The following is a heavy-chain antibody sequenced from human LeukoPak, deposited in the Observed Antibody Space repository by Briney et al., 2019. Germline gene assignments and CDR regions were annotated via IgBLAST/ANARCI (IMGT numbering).Heavy chain of an antibody. CDR3: ARSLSSSIAARPDFWFDP. J-gene: IGHJ5*02. V-gene: IGHV4-30-4*07. CDR2: IYYSGST. Sequence: SETLSLTCAVSGGSISSGGYSWSWIRQPPGKGLEWIGYIYYSGSTYYNPSLKSRVTISVDTSKNQFSLKLSSVTAADTAVYYCARSLSSSIAARPDFWFDPWGQGTLVTVSS. CDR1: GGSISSGGYS. D-gene: IGHD6-6*01.